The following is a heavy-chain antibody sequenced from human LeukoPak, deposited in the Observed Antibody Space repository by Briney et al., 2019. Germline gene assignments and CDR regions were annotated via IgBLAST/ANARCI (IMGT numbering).Heavy chain of an antibody. CDR1: GYTFTSYD. D-gene: IGHD5-18*01. Sequence: ASVKVSCKASGYTFTSYDIIWVRQATGQGLEWMGWMNLNSGYTGSAQKFQGRVTMTSDTSISTAYMELSRLRSDDTAVYYCARSPPTYSYGYAVDYWGQGTLVTVSS. CDR3: ARSPPTYSYGYAVDY. J-gene: IGHJ4*02. CDR2: MNLNSGYT. V-gene: IGHV1-8*01.